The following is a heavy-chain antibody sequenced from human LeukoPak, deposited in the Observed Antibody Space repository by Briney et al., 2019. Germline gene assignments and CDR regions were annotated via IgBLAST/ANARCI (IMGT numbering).Heavy chain of an antibody. V-gene: IGHV3-48*02. Sequence: GGSLRLSCAASGFTVSSSYMSWVRQAPGKGLEWVSYIGTSSSTIYYADSVKGRFTISRDNAKNSLYLQMNSLRDEDTAVYYCGRHDYGGNSGDNWGQGTLVTVSS. CDR3: GRHDYGGNSGDN. CDR2: IGTSSSTI. CDR1: GFTVSSSY. J-gene: IGHJ4*02. D-gene: IGHD4-23*01.